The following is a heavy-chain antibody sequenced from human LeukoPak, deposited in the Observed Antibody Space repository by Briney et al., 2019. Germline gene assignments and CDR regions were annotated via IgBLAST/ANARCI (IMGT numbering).Heavy chain of an antibody. V-gene: IGHV3-7*01. CDR1: GFSFSRYW. J-gene: IGHJ4*02. CDR3: ARDSSAERGQQLAN. D-gene: IGHD6-13*01. Sequence: GGSLRLSCAGSGFSFSRYWMSWVRQAPGKGPEYIANIKEDGSEKYYVDSVKGRFIISRDNARNSLFLQMNSLRVEDTAVYYCARDSSAERGQQLANWGQGTLVTVSS. CDR2: IKEDGSEK.